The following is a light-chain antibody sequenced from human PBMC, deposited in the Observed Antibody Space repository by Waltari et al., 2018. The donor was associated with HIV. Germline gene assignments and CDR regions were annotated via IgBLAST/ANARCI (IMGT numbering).Light chain of an antibody. CDR1: SSDIGLYNF. V-gene: IGLV2-8*01. J-gene: IGLJ2*01. CDR3: FSYAGNNFLL. CDR2: DVS. Sequence: QSALTQPPSASGSPGQSVTISCAGTSSDIGLYNFVSWYQHHPGKAPKLMMSDVSRRPSGVPDRFSGSNAGNTASLTVSGLRADDEATYYCFSYAGNNFLLFGGGTKLTVL.